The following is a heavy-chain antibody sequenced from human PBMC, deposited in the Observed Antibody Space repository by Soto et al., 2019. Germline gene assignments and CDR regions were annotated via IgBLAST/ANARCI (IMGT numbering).Heavy chain of an antibody. CDR1: GDTFSNYA. CDR2: IVPIFSTT. CDR3: AREAAAAGTCREDAFDI. J-gene: IGHJ3*02. Sequence: QVQLVQSGAEVKKPGSSVKVACKVSGDTFSNYAINWVRQAPGQGLEWMGAIVPIFSTTNYAKKFQGRVTITADESTITAYMELSSLRSDDTATYYCAREAAAAGTCREDAFDIWGQGTMVTVSS. D-gene: IGHD6-13*01. V-gene: IGHV1-69*12.